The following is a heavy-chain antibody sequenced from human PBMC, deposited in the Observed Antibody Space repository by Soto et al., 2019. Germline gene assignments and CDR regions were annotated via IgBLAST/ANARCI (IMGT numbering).Heavy chain of an antibody. CDR3: ARQGGWFDP. Sequence: QVQLQESGPGLVKPSETLSLTCTVSGGSIRSYYWSWIRQPPGKGLEWIGSIYYSGSTNYKPSLKRRVTISVDTSNSQFSLKLNSVAAADPAVYYCARQGGWFDPWGQRTLVTVSS. D-gene: IGHD1-26*01. V-gene: IGHV4-59*08. J-gene: IGHJ5*02. CDR1: GGSIRSYY. CDR2: IYYSGST.